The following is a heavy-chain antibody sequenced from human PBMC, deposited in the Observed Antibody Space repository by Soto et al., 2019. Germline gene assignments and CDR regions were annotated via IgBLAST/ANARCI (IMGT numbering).Heavy chain of an antibody. Sequence: PVGSLRLSCVASGFTFSTYAMSWVRQAPGKGLEWVSALTPSGGETYYADSVKGRFTISRDNSMNALYLQMNSLRIEDTAVYYCAHPRGYGVFDAYDIWGQGTMVTV. J-gene: IGHJ3*02. CDR3: AHPRGYGVFDAYDI. V-gene: IGHV3-23*01. CDR2: LTPSGGET. D-gene: IGHD4-17*01. CDR1: GFTFSTYA.